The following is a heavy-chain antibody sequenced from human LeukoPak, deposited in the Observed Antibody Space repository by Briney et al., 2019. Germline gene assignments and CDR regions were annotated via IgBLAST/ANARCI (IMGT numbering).Heavy chain of an antibody. J-gene: IGHJ4*02. CDR1: GGSISSYY. CDR2: IYTSGST. V-gene: IGHV4-4*07. Sequence: PSETLSLTCTVSGGSISSYYWSWIRQPAGKGLEWIGRIYTSGSTNYNPSLKSRVTMSVDTSKNQFSLKLSSVTAADTAVYYCARAPTVSVGYCSSVSCQADYWGQGTLVTVSS. CDR3: ARAPTVSVGYCSSVSCQADY. D-gene: IGHD2-2*01.